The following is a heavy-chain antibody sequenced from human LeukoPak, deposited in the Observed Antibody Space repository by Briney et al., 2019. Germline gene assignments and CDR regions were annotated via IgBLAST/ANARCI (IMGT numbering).Heavy chain of an antibody. D-gene: IGHD1-14*01. CDR3: ARDKNSGDRRPYYYYMDV. CDR2: IIPIFALA. Sequence: SVKVSCKASGGTFSRSAISWVRQAPGQGLEWMGGIIPIFALANYAQKFQGRVTITADDSTSTAYMELSSLRSEDTAVYFCARDKNSGDRRPYYYYMDVWGKGTTVTVSS. V-gene: IGHV1-69*13. J-gene: IGHJ6*03. CDR1: GGTFSRSA.